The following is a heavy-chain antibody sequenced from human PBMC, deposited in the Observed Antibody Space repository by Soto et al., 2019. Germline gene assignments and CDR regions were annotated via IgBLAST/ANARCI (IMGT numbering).Heavy chain of an antibody. J-gene: IGHJ5*02. D-gene: IGHD3-10*01. V-gene: IGHV1-69*13. CDR1: RGTFSSYA. CDR2: IIPIFGTA. CDR3: ARQLGGLLYDGPPEGWFDP. Sequence: ASGKVSCKAARGTFSSYAISWVRQAPGQGLEWMGGIIPIFGTANYAQKFQGRVTITADESTSTAYMELSSLRSEDTAVYYCARQLGGLLYDGPPEGWFDPWGQGTLVTVSS.